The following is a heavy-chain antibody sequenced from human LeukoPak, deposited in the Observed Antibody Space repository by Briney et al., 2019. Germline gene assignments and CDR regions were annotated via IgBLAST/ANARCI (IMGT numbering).Heavy chain of an antibody. CDR1: GGSISSYY. CDR3: AGSIDAFDI. Sequence: KPSETLSLTCTVSGGSISSYYWSWIRQPPGKGLEWIGYIYYSGSTNYNPSLKSRVTISVDTSKNQSSLKLSSVTAADTAVYYCAGSIDAFDIWGQGTMVTVSS. J-gene: IGHJ3*02. CDR2: IYYSGST. D-gene: IGHD1-26*01. V-gene: IGHV4-59*01.